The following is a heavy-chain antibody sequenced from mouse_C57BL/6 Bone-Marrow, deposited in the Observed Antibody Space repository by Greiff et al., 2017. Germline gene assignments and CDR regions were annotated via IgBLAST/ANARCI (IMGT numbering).Heavy chain of an antibody. Sequence: VQLQQSGAELVRPGASVKLSCTASGFNIKDDYMHWVKQRPEQGLEWIGWIDPENGDTEYASKFQGKATITADTSSNTAYLQLSSLPSEDTAVYYCTSLYGYWYFDVWGTGTTVTVSS. CDR3: TSLYGYWYFDV. CDR1: GFNIKDDY. CDR2: IDPENGDT. V-gene: IGHV14-4*01. D-gene: IGHD1-1*02. J-gene: IGHJ1*03.